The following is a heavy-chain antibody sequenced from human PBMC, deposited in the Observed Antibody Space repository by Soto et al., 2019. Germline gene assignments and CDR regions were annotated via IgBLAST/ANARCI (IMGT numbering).Heavy chain of an antibody. CDR1: GGTFSSYA. Sequence: ASVKVSCKASGGTFSSYAISWVRQAPGQGLEWMGGIIPIFGTANYAQKFQGRVTITADESTSTAYMELSSLRSEDTAVYYCAREWSYDSSGPLSYWGQGTLVTSPQ. D-gene: IGHD3-22*01. V-gene: IGHV1-69*13. J-gene: IGHJ4*02. CDR2: IIPIFGTA. CDR3: AREWSYDSSGPLSY.